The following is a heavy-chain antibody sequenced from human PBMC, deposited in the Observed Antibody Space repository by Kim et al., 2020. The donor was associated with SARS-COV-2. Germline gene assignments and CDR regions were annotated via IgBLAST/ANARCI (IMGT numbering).Heavy chain of an antibody. D-gene: IGHD2-2*01. V-gene: IGHV3-48*03. Sequence: VKGRFTISRDNAKSSLSLQMNSLRAEDTAVYYCARSLYCSSTSCFYGMDVWGQGTTVTVSS. J-gene: IGHJ6*02. CDR3: ARSLYCSSTSCFYGMDV.